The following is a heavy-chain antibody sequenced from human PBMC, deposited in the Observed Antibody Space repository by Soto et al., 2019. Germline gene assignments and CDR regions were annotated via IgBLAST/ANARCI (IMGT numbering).Heavy chain of an antibody. D-gene: IGHD2-15*01. V-gene: IGHV1-69*13. Sequence: SVKVSCTASGCTFSSYAISWVRQAPGQGLEWMGGIIPIFGTANYAQKFQGRITITADESTSTAYMELSSLRSEDTAVYYCAITYCSGGSCYQTYYYYGMDVWGQGTTVTVSS. CDR1: GCTFSSYA. CDR2: IIPIFGTA. J-gene: IGHJ6*02. CDR3: AITYCSGGSCYQTYYYYGMDV.